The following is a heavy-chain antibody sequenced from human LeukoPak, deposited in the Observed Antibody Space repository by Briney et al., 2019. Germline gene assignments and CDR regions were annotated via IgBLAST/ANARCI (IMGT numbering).Heavy chain of an antibody. D-gene: IGHD6-13*01. CDR3: ARPPSGYTSSLGVFDY. V-gene: IGHV4-39*01. J-gene: IGHJ4*02. Sequence: PSETLSLTCTVSGGSISSSSYYWGWIRQPPGKGLEWIGTIYYNGNTYYNPSLKSRVTISEDTSRNQFSLKLSSVTAADTAIYYCARPPSGYTSSLGVFDYWGQGTLVTASS. CDR2: IYYNGNT. CDR1: GGSISSSSYY.